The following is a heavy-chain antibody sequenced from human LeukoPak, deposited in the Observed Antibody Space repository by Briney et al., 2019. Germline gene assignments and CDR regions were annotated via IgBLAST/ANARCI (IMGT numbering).Heavy chain of an antibody. CDR1: GLTFDNYA. D-gene: IGHD6-13*01. CDR2: ISWNSGSI. J-gene: IGHJ4*02. CDR3: AKDKASIVVAALD. V-gene: IGHV3-9*01. Sequence: GGSLRLSCAASGLTFDNYAMCWVRQAPGKALVWVSGISWNSGSIGYADSVKGRFTISRENAKNSLYLQMNSLRAEDTALYYCAKDKASIVVAALDWGQGTLVTVSS.